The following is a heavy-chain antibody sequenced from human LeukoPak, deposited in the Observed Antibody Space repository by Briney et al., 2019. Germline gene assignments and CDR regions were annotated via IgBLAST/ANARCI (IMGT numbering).Heavy chain of an antibody. V-gene: IGHV1-69*13. D-gene: IGHD6-13*01. CDR2: IIPIFGTA. Sequence: ASVKVSCKASGGTLSSYAISWVRQAPGQGLEWMGGIIPIFGTANYAQKFQGRVTITADESTSTAYMELSSLRSEDTAVYYCARDGSSWYKVGYYGMDVWGQGTTVTVSS. CDR3: ARDGSSWYKVGYYGMDV. CDR1: GGTLSSYA. J-gene: IGHJ6*02.